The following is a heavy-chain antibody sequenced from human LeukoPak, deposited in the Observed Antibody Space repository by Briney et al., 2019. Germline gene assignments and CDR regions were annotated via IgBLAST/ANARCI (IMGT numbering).Heavy chain of an antibody. D-gene: IGHD3-16*02. J-gene: IGHJ3*02. V-gene: IGHV3-7*01. CDR1: RFTFSSYW. Sequence: GGSLRLSCTASRFTFSSYWMSWVRQAPGKGLEWVANIKKDGSEKYYVDSVKGRFTISRDNAKTSLYLQMNSLRAEDTAVYYCARVPAGVIGMKDAFDIWGQGTMVTVSS. CDR3: ARVPAGVIGMKDAFDI. CDR2: IKKDGSEK.